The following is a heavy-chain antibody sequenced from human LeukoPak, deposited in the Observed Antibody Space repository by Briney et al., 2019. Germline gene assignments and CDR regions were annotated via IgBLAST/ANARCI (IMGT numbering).Heavy chain of an antibody. CDR1: GGSISSHY. D-gene: IGHD3-9*01. J-gene: IGHJ4*02. Sequence: SETLSLTCTVSGGSISSHYWSWIRQPPGTGLEWIGSSGSSNYNPSLKSRVTISLDTSENHFSLKLNSVTAADTAVYYCARALGYDILTGHFDNWGQGTLVTVSS. V-gene: IGHV4-59*11. CDR2: SGSS. CDR3: ARALGYDILTGHFDN.